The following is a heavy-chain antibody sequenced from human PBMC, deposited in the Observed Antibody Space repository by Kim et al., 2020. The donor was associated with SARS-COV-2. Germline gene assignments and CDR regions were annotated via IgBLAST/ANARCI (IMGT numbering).Heavy chain of an antibody. V-gene: IGHV1-18*01. J-gene: IGHJ4*02. CDR3: ARLGGSYFDFDY. D-gene: IGHD1-26*01. Sequence: IYAQKLQGRVTMTTDTSTSTAYMELRSRRPDDTAVYYCARLGGSYFDFDYWDQGTLVTVSS.